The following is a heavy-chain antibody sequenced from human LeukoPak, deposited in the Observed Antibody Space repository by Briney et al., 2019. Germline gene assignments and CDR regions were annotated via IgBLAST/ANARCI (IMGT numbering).Heavy chain of an antibody. CDR1: GYIFNNYA. CDR3: SKSGKDGLLWFGELVYNYYYMDV. V-gene: IGHV3-9*01. CDR2: VSWKSDIV. J-gene: IGHJ6*03. D-gene: IGHD3-10*01. Sequence: PGGSLRLSCAASGYIFNNYAMHSGRQAPGKGLEWVSGVSWKSDIVGYADSVKGLFTIPRDNAKNSLYLQMNGLRAEDTALYYCSKSGKDGLLWFGELVYNYYYMDVWGKGTTVTVSS.